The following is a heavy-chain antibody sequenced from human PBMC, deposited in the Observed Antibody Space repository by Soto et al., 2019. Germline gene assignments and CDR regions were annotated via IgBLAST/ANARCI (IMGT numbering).Heavy chain of an antibody. V-gene: IGHV1-69*13. D-gene: IGHD3-3*01. CDR1: GGTFSSYA. J-gene: IGHJ6*02. CDR2: IIPIFGTA. Sequence: ASVKVSCKASGGTFSSYAISWVRQAPGQGLEWMGGIIPIFGTANYAQKFQGRVTITADESTSTAYMELSSLRSEDTAVYYCASRLRFLEWFPDDYGMDVWGQGTTVTVS. CDR3: ASRLRFLEWFPDDYGMDV.